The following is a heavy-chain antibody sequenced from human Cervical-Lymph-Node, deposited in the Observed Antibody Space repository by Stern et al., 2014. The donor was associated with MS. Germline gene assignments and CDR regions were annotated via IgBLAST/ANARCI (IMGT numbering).Heavy chain of an antibody. Sequence: VHLVESGGGVVQPGRSLRLSCAASGFTFSSYGMHWVRQAPGKGLEWVAVISYDGSNKYYADSVKGRFTISRDNSKNTLYLQMNSLRAEDTAVYYCAKDRHSSSSGYVDYWGQGTLVTVSS. CDR3: AKDRHSSSSGYVDY. V-gene: IGHV3-30*18. D-gene: IGHD6-6*01. J-gene: IGHJ4*02. CDR2: ISYDGSNK. CDR1: GFTFSSYG.